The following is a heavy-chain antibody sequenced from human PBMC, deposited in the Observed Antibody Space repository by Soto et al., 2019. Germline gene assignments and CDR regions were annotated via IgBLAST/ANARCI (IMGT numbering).Heavy chain of an antibody. CDR1: GFTFSSYG. D-gene: IGHD4-17*01. J-gene: IGHJ3*02. V-gene: IGHV3-33*01. Sequence: QVQLVASGGGVVQPGRSLRLSCAASGFTFSSYGMHWVRQAPGKGLEWVAVIWYDGSNKYYADSVKGRFTISRDNSKNTLYLQMNSLRAEDTAVYYCARDRSTDYGDAFDIWGQGTMVTVSS. CDR2: IWYDGSNK. CDR3: ARDRSTDYGDAFDI.